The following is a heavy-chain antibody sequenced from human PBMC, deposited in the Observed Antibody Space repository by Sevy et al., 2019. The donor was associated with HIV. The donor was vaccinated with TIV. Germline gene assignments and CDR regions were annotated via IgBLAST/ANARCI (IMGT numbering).Heavy chain of an antibody. J-gene: IGHJ4*02. D-gene: IGHD3-3*01. CDR3: ARAVATIFGIITMSFDL. CDR1: GDSVSSNSAV. V-gene: IGHV6-1*01. CDR2: TYYRSKWYY. Sequence: KQSQTLSLTCAISGDSVSSNSAVWNWIRQSPSRGLEWLGRTYYRSKWYYDYAASVKGRITINPDTSKNQFFLQLNSVTPEVKAVYYCARAVATIFGIITMSFDLWGRGTLVTVSS.